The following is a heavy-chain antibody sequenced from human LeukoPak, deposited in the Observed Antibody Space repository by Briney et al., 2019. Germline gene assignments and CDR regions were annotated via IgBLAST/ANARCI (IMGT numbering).Heavy chain of an antibody. CDR3: ARGLAGVYDIVVVPAAENGSGMDV. CDR1: GVSFSGYY. V-gene: IGHV4-34*01. J-gene: IGHJ6*02. Sequence: SETLSLTCAVYGVSFSGYYWSWIRQPPGKGLEWIGEINHSGSNNYNPSLKSRVTISVDTSKNQFSLKLSSVTAADTAVYYCARGLAGVYDIVVVPAAENGSGMDVWGQGTTVTVSS. CDR2: INHSGSN. D-gene: IGHD2-2*01.